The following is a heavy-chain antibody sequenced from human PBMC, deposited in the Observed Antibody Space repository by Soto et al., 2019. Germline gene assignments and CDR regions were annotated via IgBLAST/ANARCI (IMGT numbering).Heavy chain of an antibody. Sequence: GGSLRLSCGDSGFTFSNYGMHWFRQAPGKGLEWVAGISYDGSNKHYADSAEGRFTISRDNSKSTVYLQMNSLRAEDTAIYYCAKDTYYYDSSGYYVFDYWGQGALVTVSS. D-gene: IGHD3-22*01. CDR3: AKDTYYYDSSGYYVFDY. CDR2: ISYDGSNK. CDR1: GFTFSNYG. V-gene: IGHV3-30*18. J-gene: IGHJ4*02.